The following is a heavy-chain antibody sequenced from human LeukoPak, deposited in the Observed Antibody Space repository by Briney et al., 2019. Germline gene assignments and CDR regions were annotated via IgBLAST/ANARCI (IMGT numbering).Heavy chain of an antibody. CDR3: ARHAYSSSWYLDY. CDR2: IYYSGST. D-gene: IGHD6-13*01. CDR1: GGSISSYY. J-gene: IGHJ4*02. V-gene: IGHV4-59*08. Sequence: SGTLSLTCTVSGGSISSYYWSWIRQPPGKGLEWIGYIYYSGSTNYNPSLKSRVTISVETSKNQCSLKLSSATAADTAVYYCARHAYSSSWYLDYWGQGTLVTVSS.